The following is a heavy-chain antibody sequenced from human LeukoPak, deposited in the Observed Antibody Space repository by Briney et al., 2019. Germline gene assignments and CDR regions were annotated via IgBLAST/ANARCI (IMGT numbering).Heavy chain of an antibody. CDR3: ISDSEGRSGGDD. J-gene: IGHJ4*01. V-gene: IGHV3-74*03. D-gene: IGHD1-26*01. CDR1: GFRFSAFW. CDR2: ISPDGSTT. Sequence: GESLRLSCAASGFRFSAFWMHWVRQIPGKGLVWVSRISPDGSTTTYADSVTGRFTISRDNVKNTMYLQMNRLRAEDTAVYYCISDSEGRSGGDDWGQGTQVTVSS.